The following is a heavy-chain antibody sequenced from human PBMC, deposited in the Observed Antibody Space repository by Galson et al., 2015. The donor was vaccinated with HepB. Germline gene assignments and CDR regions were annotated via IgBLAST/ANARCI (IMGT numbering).Heavy chain of an antibody. Sequence: SLRLSCAASGFTFSDYYMSWIRQAPGKGLEWVSYISSSSSYTNYADSVKGRFTISRDNAKNSLYLQMNSLRAEDTAVCYCARGTPHSNYGSGSQDYYYYGMDVWGQGTTVTVSS. V-gene: IGHV3-11*05. CDR1: GFTFSDYY. CDR3: ARGTPHSNYGSGSQDYYYYGMDV. CDR2: ISSSSSYT. J-gene: IGHJ6*02. D-gene: IGHD3-10*01.